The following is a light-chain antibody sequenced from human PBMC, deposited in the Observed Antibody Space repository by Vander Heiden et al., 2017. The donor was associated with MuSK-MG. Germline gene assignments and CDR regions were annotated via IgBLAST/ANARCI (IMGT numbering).Light chain of an antibody. CDR2: DTS. CDR1: AGPVTSGHY. V-gene: IGLV7-46*01. Sequence: QAVVTQEPSLIVSPGGTVTLTCGSSAGPVTSGHYPFWFQQKPGQAPRTLIYDTSNKHSWTPAQFSGSLLGGKAALTLSGAQPEDEADYYCLLFYSYGRVFGGGTKLTVL. J-gene: IGLJ2*01. CDR3: LLFYSYGRV.